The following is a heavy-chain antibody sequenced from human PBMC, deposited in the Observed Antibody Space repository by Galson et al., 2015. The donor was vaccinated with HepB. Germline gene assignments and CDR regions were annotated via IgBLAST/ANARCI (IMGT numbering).Heavy chain of an antibody. CDR1: GYTFTGYY. Sequence: SVKVSCKASGYTFTGYYMHWVRQAPGQGLEWMGWINPNSGGTNYAQKFQGRVTMTRDTSISTAYMELSRLRSDDTAVYYCARVPTGYCSGGSCYSYAFDIWGQGTMVTVSS. CDR3: ARVPTGYCSGGSCYSYAFDI. D-gene: IGHD2-15*01. V-gene: IGHV1-2*02. CDR2: INPNSGGT. J-gene: IGHJ3*02.